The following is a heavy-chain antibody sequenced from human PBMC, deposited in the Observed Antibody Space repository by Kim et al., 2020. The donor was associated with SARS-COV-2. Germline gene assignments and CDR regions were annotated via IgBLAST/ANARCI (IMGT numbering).Heavy chain of an antibody. Sequence: ASVKVSCKVSGYTLTELSMHWVRQAPGKGLEWMGGFDPEDGETIYAQKFQGRVTMTEDTSTDTAYMELSSLRSEDTAVYYCATAPPRYCSGGSCFGPWGQGTLVTVSS. V-gene: IGHV1-24*01. CDR1: GYTLTELS. CDR3: ATAPPRYCSGGSCFGP. J-gene: IGHJ5*02. D-gene: IGHD2-15*01. CDR2: FDPEDGET.